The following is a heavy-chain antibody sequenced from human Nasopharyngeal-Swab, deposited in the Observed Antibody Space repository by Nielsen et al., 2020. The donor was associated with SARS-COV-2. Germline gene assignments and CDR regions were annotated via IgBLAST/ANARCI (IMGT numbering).Heavy chain of an antibody. V-gene: IGHV3-74*03. CDR2: LKTDGSDT. CDR3: ARETSASGAYYFDF. J-gene: IGHJ4*02. D-gene: IGHD3-16*01. CDR1: GFTFSSYS. Sequence: GGSLRLSCAASGFTFSSYSMNWVRQAPGKGLVWVSRLKTDGSDTMYADSVKGRFTISRDNAKNTMYLQMNSLREEDTALYYCARETSASGAYYFDFWGRGTRVTVSS.